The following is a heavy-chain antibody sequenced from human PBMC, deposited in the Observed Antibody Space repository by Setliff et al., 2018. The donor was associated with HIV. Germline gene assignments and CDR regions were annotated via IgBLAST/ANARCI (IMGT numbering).Heavy chain of an antibody. D-gene: IGHD4-17*01. V-gene: IGHV4-38-2*02. CDR2: IYHSGAT. Sequence: PSETLSLTCTLSGDSVTTPYYWGWIRQPPGKGLEWVGSIYHSGATYFTPSLKSRVTLSVDTSKNQFFLRLTSVSAADTGLYFCARHSPVTTEDYTDVWGKGTTVTVSS. J-gene: IGHJ6*03. CDR1: GDSVTTPYY. CDR3: ARHSPVTTEDYTDV.